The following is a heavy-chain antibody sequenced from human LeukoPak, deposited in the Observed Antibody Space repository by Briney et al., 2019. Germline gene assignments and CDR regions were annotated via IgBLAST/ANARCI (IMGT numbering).Heavy chain of an antibody. Sequence: GGSLRLSCAASGFTFSSYAMSWVRQAPGKGLEWVSSISSSSSYIYYADSVKGRFTISRDNAKNSLYLQMNSLRAEDTAVYYCARYYYDSSGYYYPPNDAFDIWGQGTMVTVSS. V-gene: IGHV3-21*01. J-gene: IGHJ3*02. CDR2: ISSSSSYI. CDR1: GFTFSSYA. CDR3: ARYYYDSSGYYYPPNDAFDI. D-gene: IGHD3-22*01.